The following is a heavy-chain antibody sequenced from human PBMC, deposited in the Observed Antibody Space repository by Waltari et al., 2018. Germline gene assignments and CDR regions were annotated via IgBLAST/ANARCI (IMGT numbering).Heavy chain of an antibody. CDR2: INHSGST. CDR1: GGSFSGYY. J-gene: IGHJ2*01. V-gene: IGHV4-34*01. D-gene: IGHD6-6*01. CDR3: ARGRYSSSGYWYFDL. Sequence: QVQLQQWGAGLLKPSETLSLTCAVYGGSFSGYYWSWIRQPPGKGLEWIGEINHSGSTNYNPSLKSRVTISVDTSKNQFSLKLSSVTAADTAVYYCARGRYSSSGYWYFDLWGRGTLVTVSS.